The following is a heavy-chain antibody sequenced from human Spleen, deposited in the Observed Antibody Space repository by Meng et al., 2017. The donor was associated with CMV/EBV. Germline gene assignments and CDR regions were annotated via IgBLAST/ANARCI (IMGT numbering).Heavy chain of an antibody. V-gene: IGHV4-4*02. CDR1: GGSISSSNL. CDR3: ARATEYSTTGGACFDP. J-gene: IGHJ5*02. Sequence: SGGSISSSNLWTWVRQVPGKGLEWIGEIYHSGSTNYNPSLKSRVTISVDKFKNQFSLKLGSVTAADTAVYYCARATEYSTTGGACFDPWGQGTLVTVSS. CDR2: IYHSGST. D-gene: IGHD6-6*01.